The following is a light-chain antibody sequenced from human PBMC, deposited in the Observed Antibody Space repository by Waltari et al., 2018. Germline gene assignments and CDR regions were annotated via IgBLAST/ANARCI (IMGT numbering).Light chain of an antibody. V-gene: IGLV1-47*01. CDR3: AAWDDSLSGHVV. Sequence: QSVLTQPPSASGTPGQRVTIPCSGSSSNIGRNYVYWSQQPPGTAPKPLIYRNNQRPSGVPARFAGSKSGTSASLAISGLRSEDEADYYCAAWDDSLSGHVVFGGGTKLTVL. J-gene: IGLJ2*01. CDR2: RNN. CDR1: SSNIGRNY.